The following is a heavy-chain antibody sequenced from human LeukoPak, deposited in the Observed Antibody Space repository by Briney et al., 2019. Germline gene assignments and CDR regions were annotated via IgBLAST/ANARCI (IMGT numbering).Heavy chain of an antibody. CDR2: INPSGGST. V-gene: IGHV1-46*01. CDR1: GYTFTSYY. D-gene: IGHD6-19*01. Sequence: GASVKVSCKASGYTFTSYYMHWVRQAPGQGLEWMGIINPSGGSTSYAQKFQGRVTMTGDTSTSTVYMELSSLRSEDTAVYYCASDGPYSSGWYYFDYWGQGTLVTVSS. CDR3: ASDGPYSSGWYYFDY. J-gene: IGHJ4*02.